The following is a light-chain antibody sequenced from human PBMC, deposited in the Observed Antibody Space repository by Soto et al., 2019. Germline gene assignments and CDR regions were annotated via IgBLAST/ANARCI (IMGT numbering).Light chain of an antibody. CDR1: QTISSY. CDR2: AAS. V-gene: IGKV1-39*01. CDR3: QQSYNTPET. J-gene: IGKJ1*01. Sequence: DIQMTQSPSSLSASVGDRVTITCRVSQTISSYLNWYQQKPGKAPNLLIYAASSLQSGVPSRFSGSGSGTDFTLTISSLQPEDFATYYCQQSYNTPETFGQGTKVEIK.